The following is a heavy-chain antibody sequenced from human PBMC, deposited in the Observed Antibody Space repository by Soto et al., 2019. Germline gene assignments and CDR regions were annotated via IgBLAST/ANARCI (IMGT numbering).Heavy chain of an antibody. V-gene: IGHV1-2*04. CDR2: INPNSGGT. CDR3: ARDFASSGWYIAYGMDV. CDR1: GYTFTGYY. J-gene: IGHJ6*02. Sequence: GASVKVSCKASGYTFTGYYMHWVRQAPGQGLEWMGWINPNSGGTNYAQKFQGWVTMTRDTSISTAYMELSRLRSDDTAVYYCARDFASSGWYIAYGMDVWGQGTTVTVSS. D-gene: IGHD6-19*01.